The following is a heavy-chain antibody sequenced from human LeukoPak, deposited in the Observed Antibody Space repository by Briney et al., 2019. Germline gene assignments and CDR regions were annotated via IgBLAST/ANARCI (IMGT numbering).Heavy chain of an antibody. CDR2: INNDGTTT. J-gene: IGHJ1*01. V-gene: IGHV3-74*03. CDR3: ARVSGPGMNEYFHL. Sequence: PGGSLRLSCAASGFTFSGAWMHWVRQAPGKGLVWVSRINNDGTTTMYADSVKGRFTLSRDNAKNTLYLQMNSLRAEDTAAYYCARVSGPGMNEYFHLWGQGTLVTVSS. D-gene: IGHD3-10*01. CDR1: GFTFSGAW.